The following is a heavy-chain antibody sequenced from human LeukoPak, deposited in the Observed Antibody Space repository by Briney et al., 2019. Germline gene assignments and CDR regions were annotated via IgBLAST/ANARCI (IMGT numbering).Heavy chain of an antibody. V-gene: IGHV4-39*02. CDR2: IYYSGST. D-gene: IGHD4-17*01. J-gene: IGHJ4*02. CDR1: GGSISSSSYY. Sequence: SETLSLTCTVSGGSISSSSYYWGWIRQPPGKGLEWIGSIYYSGSTYYNPSLKSRVTISGDTSKNQFSLKLSSVTAADTAVYYCAREFYGDYGGRSASSDYWGQGTLVTVSS. CDR3: AREFYGDYGGRSASSDY.